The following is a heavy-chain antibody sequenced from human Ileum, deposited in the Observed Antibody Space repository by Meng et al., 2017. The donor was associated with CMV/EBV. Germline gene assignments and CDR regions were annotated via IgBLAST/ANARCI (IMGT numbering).Heavy chain of an antibody. CDR3: ARDPYGNGRGEFDP. D-gene: IGHD2-21*01. CDR1: GFTFSAYS. J-gene: IGHJ5*02. Sequence: GGSLRLSCAASGFTFSAYSMHWVRQAPGKGLEWVAVMSLDGRKIYYTDSVKDRFTISRDNYKNTLYLQMDRLRAEDTAVYYCARDPYGNGRGEFDPWGQGTRVTVSS. CDR2: MSLDGRKI. V-gene: IGHV3-30*04.